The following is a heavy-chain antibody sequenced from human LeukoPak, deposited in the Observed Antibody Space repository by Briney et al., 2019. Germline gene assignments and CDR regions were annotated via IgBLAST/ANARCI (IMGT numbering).Heavy chain of an antibody. D-gene: IGHD3-10*01. V-gene: IGHV1-69*05. CDR1: GGTFSSYA. Sequence: SVKVSCKASGGTFSSYAISWVRQAPGQGLEWMGRIIPIFGTANYAQKFQGRVTITTDESTSTAYMELSSLRSEDTAVYYCARDFYGSGIPAEYYFDYWGQGTLVTVSS. CDR2: IIPIFGTA. J-gene: IGHJ4*02. CDR3: ARDFYGSGIPAEYYFDY.